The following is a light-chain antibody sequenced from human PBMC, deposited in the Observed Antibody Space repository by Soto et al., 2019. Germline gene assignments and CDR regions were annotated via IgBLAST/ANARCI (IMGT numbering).Light chain of an antibody. CDR3: SSYAGRNILV. J-gene: IGLJ3*02. CDR1: SRDVGGYNY. Sequence: QSVLTQPPSASGSPGQSVTISCTGTSRDVGGYNYVSWYQHHPGKVPKLMIYEVTKRPSGVPDRFSGSKSGNTASLTVSGLQAEDEADYYCSSYAGRNILVFGGGTKVTVL. V-gene: IGLV2-8*01. CDR2: EVT.